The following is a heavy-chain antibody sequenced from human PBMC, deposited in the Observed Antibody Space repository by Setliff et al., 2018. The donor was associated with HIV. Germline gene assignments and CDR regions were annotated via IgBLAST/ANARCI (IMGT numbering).Heavy chain of an antibody. Sequence: SETLSLTCTVSYGSISGHYWTWIRQPPGKGLEWIGYIHHSGGTPYNPSLMSRLTRSVDTSNNQFSLKLSSVTAADTAVYYCARDSGGSPLLDAFDIWGQGTRGTVSS. CDR2: IHHSGGT. V-gene: IGHV4-59*11. CDR3: ARDSGGSPLLDAFDI. CDR1: YGSISGHY. D-gene: IGHD1-26*01. J-gene: IGHJ3*02.